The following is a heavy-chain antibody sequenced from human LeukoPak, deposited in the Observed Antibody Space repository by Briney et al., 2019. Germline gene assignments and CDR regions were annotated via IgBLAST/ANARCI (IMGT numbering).Heavy chain of an antibody. D-gene: IGHD2-15*01. V-gene: IGHV3-30*18. Sequence: GGSLRLSCAASGFTFSNYGMHWVRQAPGKGLEWVVVISHDGSNNNFADSVKGRFTISRDNSKNTLYLQMNSLRPEDTAVYYCAKVRVGTAHFDYWGQGTLVTVSS. CDR2: ISHDGSNN. CDR1: GFTFSNYG. J-gene: IGHJ4*02. CDR3: AKVRVGTAHFDY.